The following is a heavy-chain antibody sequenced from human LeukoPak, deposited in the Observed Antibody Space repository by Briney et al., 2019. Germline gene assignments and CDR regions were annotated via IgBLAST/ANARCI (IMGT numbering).Heavy chain of an antibody. CDR1: GGSISSYY. CDR3: AATVAGSKHFDY. V-gene: IGHV4-4*07. CDR2: ILTSGST. Sequence: PSETLSLTCTVSGGSISSYYWSWIRQPAGKGLEWIGRILTSGSTTYNPSHKSRVTMSVDTSKNQFSLKLSSVTAADTAVYYCAATVAGSKHFDYWGQGSLVTVSS. J-gene: IGHJ4*02. D-gene: IGHD6-19*01.